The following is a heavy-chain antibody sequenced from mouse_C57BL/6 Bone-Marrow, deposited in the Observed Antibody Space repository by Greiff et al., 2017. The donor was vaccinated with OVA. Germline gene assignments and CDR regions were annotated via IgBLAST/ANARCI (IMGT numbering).Heavy chain of an antibody. V-gene: IGHV1-55*01. Sequence: QVQLQQPGAELVKPGASVKMSCKASGYTFTSYWITWVKQRPGQGLEWIGDIYPGSGSNTYTETFKSKATLTVDPSSSTAYMQLSSLTSEDSAVYYCARHASWFAYWGQGTLVTVSA. CDR1: GYTFTSYW. CDR2: IYPGSGSN. J-gene: IGHJ3*01. CDR3: ARHASWFAY.